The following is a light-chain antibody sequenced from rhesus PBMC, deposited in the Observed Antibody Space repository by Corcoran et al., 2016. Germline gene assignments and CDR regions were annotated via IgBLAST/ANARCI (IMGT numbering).Light chain of an antibody. V-gene: IGKV2-64*02. CDR3: GQGTHGPYS. J-gene: IGKJ2*01. CDR2: KGS. Sequence: DVVMTQSPLSLPITPGQPASISCRSSQSLVHSDGNTYLSWYQPKPGQPQRLLIYKGSNRYSGVPDSCSGRGAGTDYTLKIGRGEAEDVGVYYCGQGTHGPYSFGQGTKVRSN. CDR1: QSLVHSDGNTY.